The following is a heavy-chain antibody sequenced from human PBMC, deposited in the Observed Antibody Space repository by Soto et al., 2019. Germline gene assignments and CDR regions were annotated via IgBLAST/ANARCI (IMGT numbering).Heavy chain of an antibody. J-gene: IGHJ5*02. CDR2: IDTAGDT. CDR3: ARDRSRGWFDP. CDR1: GFTFSSYD. Sequence: GGSLRLSCAASGFTFSSYDMHWVRQATGKGLEWVSRIDTAGDTYYAGSAKGRFTISRENAKNSFYLQMNSLRAEDTAVYYCARDRSRGWFDPWGQGTLVTVSS. V-gene: IGHV3-13*01.